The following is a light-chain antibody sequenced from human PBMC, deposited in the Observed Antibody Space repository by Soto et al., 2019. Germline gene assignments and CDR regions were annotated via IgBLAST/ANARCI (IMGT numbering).Light chain of an antibody. Sequence: IELTQSPGTLSVSPGEIATPSCGASQSVSDGYLAWYQQKPGQAPRLLIYEASTRATGIPDRFSGSGSGTDFTLTISRLEPEDFAVYYCQHYGGSPRTFGQGTKVDIK. CDR3: QHYGGSPRT. J-gene: IGKJ1*01. CDR2: EAS. V-gene: IGKV3-20*01. CDR1: QSVSDGY.